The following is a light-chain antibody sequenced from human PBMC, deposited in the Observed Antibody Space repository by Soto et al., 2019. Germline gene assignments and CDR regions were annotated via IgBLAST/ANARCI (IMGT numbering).Light chain of an antibody. CDR3: QQYYSSWT. CDR2: GAS. Sequence: EIVLTQSPGTLSLSPGEGATLSCRASQSISNTFLAWYQQRPGQAPRILIYGASRRATGIPDRFSGSGSGTDFTLTISRLAPEDVALYYCQQYYSSWTFGQGTKVEMK. J-gene: IGKJ1*01. CDR1: QSISNTF. V-gene: IGKV3-20*01.